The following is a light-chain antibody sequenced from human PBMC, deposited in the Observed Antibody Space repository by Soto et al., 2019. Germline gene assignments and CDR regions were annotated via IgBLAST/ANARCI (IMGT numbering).Light chain of an antibody. CDR2: DNN. J-gene: IGLJ3*02. V-gene: IGLV1-51*01. CDR3: GTWDTGLVWV. Sequence: QSVLTQPPSVSAAPGQRVSISCSGGSXSIGTHYVAWYQQVPGTPPKLLIYDNNKRPSGTPDRFSGSKSGTSATLGITGLQTGDEADYYCGTWDTGLVWVFGGGTKVTVL. CDR1: SXSIGTHY.